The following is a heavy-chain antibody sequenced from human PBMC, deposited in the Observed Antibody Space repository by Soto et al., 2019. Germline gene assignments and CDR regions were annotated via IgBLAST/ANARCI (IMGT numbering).Heavy chain of an antibody. CDR2: IRSKANNYAT. D-gene: IGHD2-21*02. CDR3: TRHAVQYCGGDCYLLPYFDL. CDR1: GFTFSGSA. V-gene: IGHV3-73*01. J-gene: IGHJ2*01. Sequence: GGSLRLSCAASGFTFSGSAVHWVRQASGKGLEWVGRIRSKANNYATVYAASVKGRLTISRDDSKNTAYLQMNSLKTEDTAVYYCTRHAVQYCGGDCYLLPYFDLWGRGTLVTVS.